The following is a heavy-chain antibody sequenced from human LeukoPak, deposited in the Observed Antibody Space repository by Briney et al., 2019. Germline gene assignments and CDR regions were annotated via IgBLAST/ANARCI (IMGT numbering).Heavy chain of an antibody. J-gene: IGHJ4*02. CDR1: GFTFSDYY. CDR2: ISSSSSYT. Sequence: SGGSLRLSCAASGFTFSDYYMSWIRQAPGKGLEWVSYISSSSSYTNYADSVKGRFTISRDNAKNSLYPQMNSLRAEDTAVYYCASVDTAMVRDWGQGTLVTVSS. D-gene: IGHD5-18*01. V-gene: IGHV3-11*03. CDR3: ASVDTAMVRD.